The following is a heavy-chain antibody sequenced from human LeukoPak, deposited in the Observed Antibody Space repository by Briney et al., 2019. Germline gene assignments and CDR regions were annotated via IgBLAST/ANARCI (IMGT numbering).Heavy chain of an antibody. V-gene: IGHV3-48*03. CDR1: GFTFSSYE. CDR2: ISSSGKTA. Sequence: GGSLRLSCAASGFTFSSYEMNWVRQAPGKGLEWLSYISSSGKTAYYADSVKGRFTISRDNAKNSLYLEMNSLRAEDTVVYYCARDRCSSISCYFDYWGQGTLVTVSS. CDR3: ARDRCSSISCYFDY. J-gene: IGHJ4*02. D-gene: IGHD2-2*01.